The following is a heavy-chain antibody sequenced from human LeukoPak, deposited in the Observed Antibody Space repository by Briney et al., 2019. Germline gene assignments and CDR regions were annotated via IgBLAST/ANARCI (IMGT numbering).Heavy chain of an antibody. Sequence: PSETLSLTCTVSGGSISSSSYYWGWTRQPPGKGLEWIGSIYYSGSTYYNPSLKSRVTISVDTSKNQFSLKLSSVTAADTAVYYCARLLWNGRGAFDILGRGTLVTVSS. D-gene: IGHD1-1*01. CDR1: GGSISSSSYY. CDR2: IYYSGST. J-gene: IGHJ3*02. V-gene: IGHV4-39*07. CDR3: ARLLWNGRGAFDI.